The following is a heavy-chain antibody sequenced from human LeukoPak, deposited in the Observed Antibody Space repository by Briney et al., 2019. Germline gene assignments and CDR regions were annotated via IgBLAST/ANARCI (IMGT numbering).Heavy chain of an antibody. V-gene: IGHV4-34*01. CDR1: GGSFSGYY. D-gene: IGHD6-13*01. J-gene: IGHJ6*02. CDR3: ARGRKAGFGSSWYRRYYGMDV. Sequence: SETLSLTCAVYGGSFSGYYWSWIRQPPGKGLEWIGEINHSGSTNYNPSLKSRVTISVDTSKNQFSLKLSSVTAADTAVYYCARGRKAGFGSSWYRRYYGMDVWGQGTTATVSS. CDR2: INHSGST.